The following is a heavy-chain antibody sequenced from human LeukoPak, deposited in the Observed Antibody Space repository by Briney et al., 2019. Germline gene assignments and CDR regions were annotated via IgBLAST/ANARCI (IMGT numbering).Heavy chain of an antibody. CDR1: GGSISSYY. CDR2: IYYSGST. Sequence: PSETLSLTCTVSGGSISSYYWSWIRQPPGKGLEWIGYIYYSGSTNYNPSLRSRATISVDRTKNQFSLKLTSVTAADTAVYYCVLAAAGTEDFDYWGQGTLVTVSS. V-gene: IGHV4-59*12. D-gene: IGHD6-13*01. J-gene: IGHJ4*02. CDR3: VLAAAGTEDFDY.